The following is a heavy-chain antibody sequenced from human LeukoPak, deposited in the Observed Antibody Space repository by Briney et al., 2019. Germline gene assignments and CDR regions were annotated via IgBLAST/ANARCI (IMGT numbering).Heavy chain of an antibody. CDR3: GRHKNSGGFLMYNFDP. J-gene: IGHJ5*02. CDR1: GASMNNYF. V-gene: IGHV4-59*08. CDR2: IYYRGDT. Sequence: PSETLSLTCTVSGASMNNYFWSWLRQSPGKGLEWIENIYYRGDTTYNPSLGRRVTISIDTSQHQFSLHPISVPAADTAAYYCGRHKNSGGFLMYNFDPWGQGTLVTVSS. D-gene: IGHD1-20*01.